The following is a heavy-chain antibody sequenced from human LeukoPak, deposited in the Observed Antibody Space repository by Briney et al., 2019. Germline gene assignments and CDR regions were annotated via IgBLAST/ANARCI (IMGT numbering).Heavy chain of an antibody. CDR1: GFTFSTYW. D-gene: IGHD5-12*01. J-gene: IGHJ4*02. V-gene: IGHV3-7*01. CDR2: IRQDGSEK. Sequence: PGGSLRLSCEASGFTFSTYWMSWVRQAPGKGLEWVAIIRQDGSEKYYVDSVKGRFTISRDNAMNSLSLQMNSLRAGDTAVYYCARGYDDATDYFDYWGQGTLVTVSS. CDR3: ARGYDDATDYFDY.